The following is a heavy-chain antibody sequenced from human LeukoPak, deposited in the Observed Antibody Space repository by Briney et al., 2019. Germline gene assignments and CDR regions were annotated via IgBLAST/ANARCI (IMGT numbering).Heavy chain of an antibody. CDR1: GYTFTGYY. CDR2: INPNSGGT. D-gene: IGHD5-12*01. V-gene: IGHV1-2*06. J-gene: IGHJ5*02. Sequence: ASVKVSCKASGYTFTGYYMHWVRQAPGQGLEWMGRINPNSGGTNYAQKFQGRVTMTRDTSISTAYMELSRLRSDDTAVYYCARVVSGFDHNWFDPWGRGTLVTVSS. CDR3: ARVVSGFDHNWFDP.